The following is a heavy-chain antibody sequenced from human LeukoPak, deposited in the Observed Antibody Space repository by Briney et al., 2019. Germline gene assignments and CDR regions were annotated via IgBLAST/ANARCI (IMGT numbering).Heavy chain of an antibody. CDR1: GYTFTSYD. J-gene: IGHJ4*02. V-gene: IGHV1-8*01. D-gene: IGHD3-10*01. CDR3: ARGVRFGELFSAY. CDR2: MNPNSANT. Sequence: VSVKVSCKASGYTFTSYDINWVRQATGQGLEWMGWMNPNSANTGYAQKFQGRVTMTRNTSINTAYLEMTSLTSEDTAVYYCARGVRFGELFSAYWGQGTLVTVSS.